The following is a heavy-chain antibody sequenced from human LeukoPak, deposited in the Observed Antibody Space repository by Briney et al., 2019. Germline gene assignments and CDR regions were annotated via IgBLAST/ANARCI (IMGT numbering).Heavy chain of an antibody. CDR3: ARDRKYCSSTSCYSSLDV. J-gene: IGHJ6*04. CDR1: GYSISSGYS. D-gene: IGHD2-2*01. Sequence: SETLSLTCTVSGYSISSGYSWGWIRQPPGKGLEWIGSIYYSGSTYYNPSLKSRVTISVDTSKYQFSLKLSSVTAADTAVYYCARDRKYCSSTSCYSSLDVWGKGTTVTVSS. V-gene: IGHV4-38-2*02. CDR2: IYYSGST.